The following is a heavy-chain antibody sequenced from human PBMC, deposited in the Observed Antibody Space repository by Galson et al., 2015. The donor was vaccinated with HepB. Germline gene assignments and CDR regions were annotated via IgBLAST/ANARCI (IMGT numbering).Heavy chain of an antibody. V-gene: IGHV3-21*05. CDR1: RLTFNTDS. Sequence: SLRLSCAASRLTFNTDSMNWVRQAPGKGLEWVSYISSSGSIYYADSVRGRFTISRDKANNSLYLQMNGLRAEDTAVYYCAKEGRLVGGFDYWGQGTLVTVSS. CDR3: AKEGRLVGGFDY. J-gene: IGHJ4*02. CDR2: ISSSGSI. D-gene: IGHD3-16*01.